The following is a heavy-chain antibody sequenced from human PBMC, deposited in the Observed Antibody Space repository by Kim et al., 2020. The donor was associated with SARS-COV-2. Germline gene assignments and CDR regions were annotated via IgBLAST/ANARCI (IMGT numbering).Heavy chain of an antibody. D-gene: IGHD3-3*01. CDR3: ARSVMDF. Sequence: ASVKVSCKASGYSFTSYYMHWVRQAPGQGLEWMGMIYPSDGTTSYAQKFQGRVTMTWDTSTSTVHMELSSQRSDDTAVDYCARSVMDFWGQGTAVTVSS. J-gene: IGHJ6*02. CDR1: GYSFTSYY. CDR2: IYPSDGTT. V-gene: IGHV1-46*01.